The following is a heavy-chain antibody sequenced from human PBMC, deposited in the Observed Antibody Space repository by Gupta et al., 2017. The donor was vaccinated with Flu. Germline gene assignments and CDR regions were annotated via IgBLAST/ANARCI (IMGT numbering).Heavy chain of an antibody. CDR1: YS. CDR3: ARQGYSSSWYRPFDY. J-gene: IGHJ4*02. CDR2: IYYSGTS. D-gene: IGHD6-13*01. V-gene: IGHV4-39*01. Sequence: YSWGGIRQPPGRGPEWIGTIYYSGTSFYNPSLKRRVAMSIDTSKNQFSLKLTSVTAADTAVYYCARQGYSSSWYRPFDYRGQGNLVTVAS.